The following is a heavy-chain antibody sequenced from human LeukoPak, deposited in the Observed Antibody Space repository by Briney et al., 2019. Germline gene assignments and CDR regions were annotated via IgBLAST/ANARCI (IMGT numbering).Heavy chain of an antibody. J-gene: IGHJ4*02. CDR1: GGTFSSYA. CDR3: ARDDYYDSSGYIY. Sequence: SAKVSCKASGGTFSSYAISWVRQAPGQGLEWMGRIIPIFGTANYAQKFQGRVTITTDESTSTAYMELSSLRSEDTAVCYCARDDYYDSSGYIYWGQGTLVTVSS. CDR2: IIPIFGTA. D-gene: IGHD3-22*01. V-gene: IGHV1-69*05.